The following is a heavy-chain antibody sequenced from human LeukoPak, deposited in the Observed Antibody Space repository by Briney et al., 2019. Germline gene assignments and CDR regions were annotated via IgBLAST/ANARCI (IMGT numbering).Heavy chain of an antibody. D-gene: IGHD1-14*01. J-gene: IGHJ1*01. CDR3: AKELRKYGFQN. Sequence: GGSLRLSCAASGFTVSSNYMSWVRQAPGKGLEWVSAISGSGGSTYYADSVKGRFTISRDNSKNTLYLQMSSLRAEDTAVYYCAKELRKYGFQNWGQGTLVTVSS. CDR2: ISGSGGST. V-gene: IGHV3-23*01. CDR1: GFTVSSNY.